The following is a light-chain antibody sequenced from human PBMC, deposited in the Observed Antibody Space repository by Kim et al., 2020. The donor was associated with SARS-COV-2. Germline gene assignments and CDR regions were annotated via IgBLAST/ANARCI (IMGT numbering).Light chain of an antibody. CDR1: QSVSTS. V-gene: IGKV3-15*01. CDR2: DTA. J-gene: IGKJ2*01. CDR3: QQYNRWPPYI. Sequence: SPGGRATLSCRTHQSVSTSLAWYQQKSGQAPRLLIYDTASRATGSPPRFSGSGSGKEFTLTISSLQSEDFAIYYCQQYNRWPPYIFGQGTKLEI.